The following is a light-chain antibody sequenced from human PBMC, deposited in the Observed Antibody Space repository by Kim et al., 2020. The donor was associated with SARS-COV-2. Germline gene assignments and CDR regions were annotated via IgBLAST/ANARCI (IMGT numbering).Light chain of an antibody. J-gene: IGKJ4*01. CDR3: QQYNSYRLT. CDR2: KAS. CDR1: QSISSW. V-gene: IGKV1-5*03. Sequence: ASVGDIVTITCRASQSISSWLAWYQQKPGKAPKLLIYKASSLESGVPSRFSGSGSGTEFTLTISSLQPDDFATYYCQQYNSYRLTFGGGTKVDIK.